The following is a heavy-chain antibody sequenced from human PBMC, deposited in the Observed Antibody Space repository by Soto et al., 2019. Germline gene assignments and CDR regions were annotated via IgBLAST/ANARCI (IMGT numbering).Heavy chain of an antibody. J-gene: IGHJ4*02. Sequence: GESLKISCKGSAYSLSSYWIAWVRQMPGKGLEWMGIIYPGDSDARYSPSFQGQVTVSADKSISTAYLQMNSLRAEDTAVYYCAKDLIYGYNSGRPFDSWGQGTLVTVSS. CDR2: IYPGDSDA. D-gene: IGHD6-19*01. V-gene: IGHV5-51*01. CDR1: AYSLSSYW. CDR3: AKDLIYGYNSGRPFDS.